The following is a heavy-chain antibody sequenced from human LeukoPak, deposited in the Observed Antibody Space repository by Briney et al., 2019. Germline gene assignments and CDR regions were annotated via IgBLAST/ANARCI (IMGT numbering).Heavy chain of an antibody. CDR3: AREPLRYTYYYDSSGYYLH. J-gene: IGHJ4*02. D-gene: IGHD3-22*01. CDR2: ISSSSSYI. V-gene: IGHV3-21*01. CDR1: GFTFSSYS. Sequence: PGGSLRLSCAASGFTFSSYSMNWVRQAPGKGLEWVSSISSSSSYIYYADSVKGRFTISRDNAKNSLYLQMNSLRAEDTAVYYCAREPLRYTYYYDSSGYYLHWGQGTLVTVSS.